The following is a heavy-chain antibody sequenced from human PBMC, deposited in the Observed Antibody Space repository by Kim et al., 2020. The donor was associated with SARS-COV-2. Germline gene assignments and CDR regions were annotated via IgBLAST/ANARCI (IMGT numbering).Heavy chain of an antibody. D-gene: IGHD6-13*01. J-gene: IGHJ6*02. CDR2: ISSNGGST. CDR3: ARVRSQYSSSWYRGGEYYGMDV. V-gene: IGHV3-64*01. Sequence: GGSLRLSCAASGFTFSSYAMHWVRQAPGKGLEYVSAISSNGGSTYYANSVKGRFTISRDNSKNTLYLQMGSLRAEDMAVYYCARVRSQYSSSWYRGGEYYGMDVWGQGTTVPVSS. CDR1: GFTFSSYA.